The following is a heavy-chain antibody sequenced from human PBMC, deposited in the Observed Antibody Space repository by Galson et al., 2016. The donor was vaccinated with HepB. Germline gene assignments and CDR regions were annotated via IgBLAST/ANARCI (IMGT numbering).Heavy chain of an antibody. Sequence: ETLSLTCTVSGGSISFSGGSMTSYCWCWIRQAPGKGLEWIGCLFHSGSTKFNPSLKSRVTVSVDTSKNQLSLNLRSVTAADTAVYYCARGIFGVVPVYYYYMDVWGKGTTVTVSS. V-gene: IGHV4-61*01. CDR3: ARGIFGVVPVYYYYMDV. CDR2: LFHSGST. D-gene: IGHD3-3*01. CDR1: GGSISFSGGSMTSYC. J-gene: IGHJ6*03.